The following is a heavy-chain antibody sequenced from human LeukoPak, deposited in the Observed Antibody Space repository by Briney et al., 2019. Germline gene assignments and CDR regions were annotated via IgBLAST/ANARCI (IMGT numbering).Heavy chain of an antibody. CDR3: ARDSLIAAAPTVRSIWAPGDY. D-gene: IGHD6-13*01. CDR1: GFTFSSYS. CDR2: ISSSSSYI. J-gene: IGHJ4*02. Sequence: PRGSLRLSCAASGFTFSSYSMNWVRQAPGKGLEWVSSISSSSSYIYYADSVKGRFTISRDNAKNSLYLQMNSLRAEDTAVYYCARDSLIAAAPTVRSIWAPGDYWGQGTLVTVSS. V-gene: IGHV3-21*01.